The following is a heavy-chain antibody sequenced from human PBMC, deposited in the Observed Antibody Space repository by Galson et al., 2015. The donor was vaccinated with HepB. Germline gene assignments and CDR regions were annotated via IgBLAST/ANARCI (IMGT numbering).Heavy chain of an antibody. V-gene: IGHV3-9*01. Sequence: SLRLSCAGSGFKFDDHAMHWVRQAPGKGLEWIPGISWNSDNMAYADSVKGRFTISRDNSKSTLYLQMNTLRAEDTAVYYCAKDGVAYAHLYYYMHVWGKGTTVTVSS. CDR2: ISWNSDNM. CDR1: GFKFDDHA. CDR3: AKDGVAYAHLYYYMHV. D-gene: IGHD2-8*02. J-gene: IGHJ6*03.